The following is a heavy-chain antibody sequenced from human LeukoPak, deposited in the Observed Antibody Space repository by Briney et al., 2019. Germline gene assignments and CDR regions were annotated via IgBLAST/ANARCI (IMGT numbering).Heavy chain of an antibody. CDR1: GGSISSHY. J-gene: IGHJ6*03. CDR2: IYYSGST. Sequence: SETLSLTCTVSGGSISSHYWSWIRQPPGKGLEWIGYIYYSGSTNYNHSLKSRVTISVDTSKNQFSLKLSSVTAADTAVYYCAGYSGYDYGGYYYYYMDVWGKGTTVTVSS. D-gene: IGHD5-12*01. CDR3: AGYSGYDYGGYYYYYMDV. V-gene: IGHV4-59*11.